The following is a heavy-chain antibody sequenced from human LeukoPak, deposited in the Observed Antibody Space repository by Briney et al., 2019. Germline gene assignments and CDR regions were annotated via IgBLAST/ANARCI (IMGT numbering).Heavy chain of an antibody. V-gene: IGHV1-2*02. J-gene: IGHJ4*02. CDR1: GYTFTGYY. D-gene: IGHD2-15*01. Sequence: ASVKVSCKASGYTFTGYYMHWVRQAPGQGLEWMGWINPNSGGTNYAQKFQGRVTMTRDTSISTAYMELSRLRSDDTAVYYCARAIGYCSGGSCYGGGGIDYWGQGTLVTVSS. CDR3: ARAIGYCSGGSCYGGGGIDY. CDR2: INPNSGGT.